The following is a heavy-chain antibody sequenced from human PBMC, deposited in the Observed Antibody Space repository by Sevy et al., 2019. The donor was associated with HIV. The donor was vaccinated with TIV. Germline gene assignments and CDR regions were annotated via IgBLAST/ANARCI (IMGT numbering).Heavy chain of an antibody. CDR1: GFSFSDYY. J-gene: IGHJ4*02. Sequence: GGSLRLSCAASGFSFSDYYMSWIRQAPGKGLEWVAFTSSSGSTIKYADSVRGRFTISRDNDKNSLYLQMNSLRAEDMAVYYCARDLRRTYFFDYWGLGTLVTVSS. V-gene: IGHV3-11*01. CDR3: ARDLRRTYFFDY. CDR2: TSSSGSTI.